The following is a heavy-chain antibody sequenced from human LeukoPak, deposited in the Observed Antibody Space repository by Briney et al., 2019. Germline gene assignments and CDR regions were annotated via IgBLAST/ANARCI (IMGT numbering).Heavy chain of an antibody. V-gene: IGHV1-18*01. D-gene: IGHD3-10*01. J-gene: IGHJ4*02. CDR2: ISAYNGNT. Sequence: GASVKVSCKASGYTFTSYGISWVRQAPGQGLEWMGWISAYNGNTNYAQKFQGRVTITADKSTSTAYMELSSLRSEDTAVYYCARVWFYYGSGSRGAYYFDYWGQGTLVTVSS. CDR1: GYTFTSYG. CDR3: ARVWFYYGSGSRGAYYFDY.